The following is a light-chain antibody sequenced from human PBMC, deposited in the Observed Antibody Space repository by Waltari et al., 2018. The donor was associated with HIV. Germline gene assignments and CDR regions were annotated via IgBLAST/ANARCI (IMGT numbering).Light chain of an antibody. V-gene: IGLV2-11*01. J-gene: IGLJ2*01. CDR1: SSDVGVYNF. Sequence: QSALTQPRSVSGSPGQSVTISCTGTSSDVGVYNFVSWYQQPPGKAPKLMIYDVSKRPSGVPDRVSGAKSGNTAARTSAGRQAEEEAEEDGCSYAGSYPVVFGGGTKLTVL. CDR3: CSYAGSYPVV. CDR2: DVS.